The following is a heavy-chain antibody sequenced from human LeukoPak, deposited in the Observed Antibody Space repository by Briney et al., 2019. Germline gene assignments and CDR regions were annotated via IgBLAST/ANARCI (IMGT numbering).Heavy chain of an antibody. CDR1: GFTFSSYG. CDR3: AKDPRSYYYDSTAPLFDY. CDR2: ISYDGSNK. D-gene: IGHD3-22*01. V-gene: IGHV3-30*18. J-gene: IGHJ4*02. Sequence: GGSLRLSCAASGFTFSSYGMHWVRQAPGKGLEWVAVISYDGSNKYYADSVKGRFTISRDNSKNTLYLQMNSLRAEDTAVYYCAKDPRSYYYDSTAPLFDYWGQGTLVTVSS.